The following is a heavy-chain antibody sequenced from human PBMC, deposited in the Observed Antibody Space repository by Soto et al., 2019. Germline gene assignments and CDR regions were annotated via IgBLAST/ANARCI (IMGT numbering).Heavy chain of an antibody. D-gene: IGHD3-3*01. CDR1: GYSYTGRY. V-gene: IGHV1-2*02. CDR3: ARETISILFAYGMDV. Sequence: CEEPGYSYTGRYRRWVRQDKIQGLEWMGWINPTSGGTNYAQKFQGRITMTRDTSISTAYMELSRLRSDDTAVYYCARETISILFAYGMDVWGQGTTVTVSS. CDR2: INPTSGGT. J-gene: IGHJ6*02.